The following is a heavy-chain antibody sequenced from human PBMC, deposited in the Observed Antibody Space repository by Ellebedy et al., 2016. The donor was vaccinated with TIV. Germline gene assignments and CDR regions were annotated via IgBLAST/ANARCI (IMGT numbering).Heavy chain of an antibody. V-gene: IGHV1-24*01. CDR3: ATQEPTGGVKYVDY. J-gene: IGHJ4*02. CDR1: GYTLTELS. CDR2: FDPEDGET. Sequence: ASVKVSCXVSGYTLTELSMHWVRQAPGKGLEWMGGFDPEDGETIYAQKFQGRVTMTEDTSTDTAYMELSSLRSEDTAVYYCATQEPTGGVKYVDYWGQGTLVTVSS. D-gene: IGHD3-16*01.